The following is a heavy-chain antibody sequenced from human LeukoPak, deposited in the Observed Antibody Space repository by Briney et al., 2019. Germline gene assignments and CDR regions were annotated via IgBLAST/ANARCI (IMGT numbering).Heavy chain of an antibody. V-gene: IGHV4-31*03. CDR1: GGSISSGVSY. J-gene: IGHJ3*01. CDR2: IYYSGSS. CDR3: ARDYRFDSGYDLLDAFDV. Sequence: SETLSLTCTVSGGSISSGVSYWSWIRQHPGTGLEWIAYIYYSGSSSYNPSLKSRVTISVDTSKNQFSLKLSSVTAADTAVYYCARDYRFDSGYDLLDAFDVWGQGTMVTVSS. D-gene: IGHD5-12*01.